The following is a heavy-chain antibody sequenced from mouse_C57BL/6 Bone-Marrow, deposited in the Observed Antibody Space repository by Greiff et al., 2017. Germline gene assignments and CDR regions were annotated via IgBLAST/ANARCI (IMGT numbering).Heavy chain of an antibody. CDR1: GYTFPDYN. V-gene: IGHV1-18*01. D-gene: IGHD3-1*01. CDR3: ARFGGKYYYAMDY. Sequence: VQLQQSGPELVKPGASVKIPCKASGYTFPDYNMDWVKQSHGKSLEWIGDINPNNGGTIYNQKFKGKATLTVDKSSSTAYMELRSLTSEDTAVYDCARFGGKYYYAMDYWGQGTSVTVSS. J-gene: IGHJ4*01. CDR2: INPNNGGT.